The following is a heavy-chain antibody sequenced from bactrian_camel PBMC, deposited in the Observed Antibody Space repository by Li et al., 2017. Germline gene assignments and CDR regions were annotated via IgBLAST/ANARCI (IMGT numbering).Heavy chain of an antibody. D-gene: IGHD6*01. CDR2: ISTDGNP. J-gene: IGHJ7*01. CDR1: GSTHMRYC. V-gene: IGHV3S67*01. Sequence: QLVESGGGSVQAGGPLRVSCAASGSTHMRYCMAWFRQAPGKEREGVAYISTDGNPTYEDSVKGRFTISKDIATNTLYLQMNSLKTEDTAVYYCTAGDWVAGGGMDYWGKGTQVTVS.